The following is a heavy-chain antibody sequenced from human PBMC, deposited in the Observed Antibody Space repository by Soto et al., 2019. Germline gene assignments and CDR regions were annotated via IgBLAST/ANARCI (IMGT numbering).Heavy chain of an antibody. CDR2: IYYSGST. J-gene: IGHJ5*01. V-gene: IGHV4-39*01. Sequence: PSETLSLTCTVSGGSISSSSYYWGWIRQPPGKGLEWIGSIYYSGSTYDHPSLKSRVTINPDTSNNQLSLQLNSVTPDDTAVYYCARLIGNSWLDSWGQGTLVTVSS. CDR3: ARLIGNSWLDS. CDR1: GGSISSSSYY.